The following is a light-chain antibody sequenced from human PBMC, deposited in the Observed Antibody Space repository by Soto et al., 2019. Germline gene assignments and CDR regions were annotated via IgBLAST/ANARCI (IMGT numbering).Light chain of an antibody. CDR3: QKYNSAPRT. Sequence: DIQITKFQSSLPPPVGARVTTTGRPVRGIGIYLPWYHQKPGKVPKLLIYAAPTCQSGLHPRFSGSGSGTDFTITISGLQPEDVATYYCQKYNSAPRTFGPGTKVDIK. J-gene: IGKJ3*01. CDR2: AAP. V-gene: IGKV1-27*01. CDR1: RGIGIY.